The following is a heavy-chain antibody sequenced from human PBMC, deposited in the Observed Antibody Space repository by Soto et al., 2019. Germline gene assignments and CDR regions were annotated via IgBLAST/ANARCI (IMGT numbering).Heavy chain of an antibody. Sequence: ASVKVSCKASGYTFTSYYMHWVRQAPGQGLEWMGIINPSGGNTSYAQKFQGRVTMTRDTSTSTVYMELSSLRSEDTAVYYCARATGRSGSYYKGAFDIWGQGTMVTVSS. V-gene: IGHV1-46*01. CDR2: INPSGGNT. CDR3: ARATGRSGSYYKGAFDI. J-gene: IGHJ3*02. D-gene: IGHD3-10*01. CDR1: GYTFTSYY.